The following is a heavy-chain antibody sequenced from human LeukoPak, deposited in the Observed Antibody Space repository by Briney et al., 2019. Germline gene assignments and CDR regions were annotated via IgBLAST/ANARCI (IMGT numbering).Heavy chain of an antibody. V-gene: IGHV4-34*01. CDR2: INHSGST. D-gene: IGHD3-22*01. CDR3: ASYYYDSSGYSSPFDY. Sequence: PSETLSLTCAVYGGSFSGYYWSWIRQPPGKGLEWIGEINHSGSTNYNPSLKSRVTISVDTSKNQFSLKLSSVTAADTAVYYCASYYYDSSGYSSPFDYWGQGTLVIVSS. CDR1: GGSFSGYY. J-gene: IGHJ4*02.